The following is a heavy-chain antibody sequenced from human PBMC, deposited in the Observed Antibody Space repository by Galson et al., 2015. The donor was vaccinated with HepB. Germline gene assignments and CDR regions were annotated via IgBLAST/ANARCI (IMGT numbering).Heavy chain of an antibody. CDR3: ARTPYYGSGTYNNAWFDP. CDR2: INTNTGNP. D-gene: IGHD3-10*01. Sequence: SVKVSCKASGYIFTSYSMNWVRQAPGQGLEWMGWINTNTGNPTYAQGFTGRFVFSLDTSVRTAYLRISSLKAEDTAVYYCARTPYYGSGTYNNAWFDPWGQGTLVTVSS. CDR1: GYIFTSYS. J-gene: IGHJ5*02. V-gene: IGHV7-4-1*02.